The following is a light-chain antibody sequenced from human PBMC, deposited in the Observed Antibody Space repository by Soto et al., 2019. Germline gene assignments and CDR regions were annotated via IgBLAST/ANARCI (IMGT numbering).Light chain of an antibody. Sequence: QSVLTQPLSVSAAPGQKVTISCSGSSSNIGDNYVSWFQQLPGAAPKLLIYDNNKRPSGIPDRFSGSKSGTTATLDITGLQTGDEADYSCGVWDTSLSVFVFGAGTKLTVL. V-gene: IGLV1-51*01. CDR1: SSNIGDNY. CDR2: DNN. CDR3: GVWDTSLSVFV. J-gene: IGLJ1*01.